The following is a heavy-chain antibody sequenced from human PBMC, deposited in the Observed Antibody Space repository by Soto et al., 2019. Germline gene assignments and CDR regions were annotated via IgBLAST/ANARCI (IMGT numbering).Heavy chain of an antibody. V-gene: IGHV4-59*01. J-gene: IGHJ6*02. CDR1: GGSISSYY. CDR3: AVLRGSYYICYCYYGMDV. D-gene: IGHD1-26*01. Sequence: PSETLSLTCTVSGGSISSYYWSWIRQPPGKGLEWIGYIYYSGSTNYNPSLKSRVTISVDTSKNQFSLKLSSVTAADTAVYYCAVLRGSYYICYCYYGMDVWGQGTMVTVSS. CDR2: IYYSGST.